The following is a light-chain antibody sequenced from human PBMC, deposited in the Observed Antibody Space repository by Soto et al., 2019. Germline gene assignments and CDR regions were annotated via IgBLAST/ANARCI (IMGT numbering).Light chain of an antibody. CDR1: SSDLGDYNY. CDR2: EVS. V-gene: IGLV2-8*01. CDR3: TSHAGSNNYV. J-gene: IGLJ1*01. Sequence: QSALTQPPSSSGSPGQSVTISCTGTSSDLGDYNYVSGNHQHPGKAPKLIISEVSKRPSGVTERFSGSKSGKTASLTVSGLQAEDEADYDGTSHAGSNNYVCGTGTKLPVL.